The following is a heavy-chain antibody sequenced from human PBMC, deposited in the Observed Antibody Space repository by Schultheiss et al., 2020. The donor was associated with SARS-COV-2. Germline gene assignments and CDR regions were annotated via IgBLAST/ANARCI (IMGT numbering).Heavy chain of an antibody. CDR1: GFTFSSYA. CDR3: ARRVATGWHFDL. Sequence: GGSLRLSCAASGFTFSSYAMSWVRQAPGKGLEWVSGVTGSGGSTYYADSVKGRFTISRDNSKNTLYLQLNSLRVEDTAVYYCARRVATGWHFDLWGRGTLVTVSS. V-gene: IGHV3-23*01. CDR2: VTGSGGST. J-gene: IGHJ2*01. D-gene: IGHD5-12*01.